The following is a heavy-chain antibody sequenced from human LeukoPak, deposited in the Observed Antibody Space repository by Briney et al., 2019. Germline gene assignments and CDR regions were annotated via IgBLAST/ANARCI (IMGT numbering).Heavy chain of an antibody. CDR3: PSGQYSYGSEY. J-gene: IGHJ4*02. CDR2: IYYSGST. CDR1: SRSTAIYY. D-gene: IGHD5-18*01. Sequence: SETLSCTCTVNSRSTAIYYCRWIRQPPGKGLEWIGYIYYSGSTNYNPSLKSRVTVSLDTSKNQFSLKLSSVTAADTAVYYCPSGQYSYGSEYWGQGTLVTVSS. V-gene: IGHV4-59*01.